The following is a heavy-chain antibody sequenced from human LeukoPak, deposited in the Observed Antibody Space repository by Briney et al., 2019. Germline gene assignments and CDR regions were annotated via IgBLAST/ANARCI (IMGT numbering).Heavy chain of an antibody. V-gene: IGHV4-59*01. CDR1: GGSISSYY. CDR2: IYYSGST. D-gene: IGHD2-2*01. CDR3: ARPAPAVSGWGRASEI. Sequence: SETLSLTCTVSGGSISSYYWSWIRQPPGKGLEWIGYIYYSGSTNYNPSLKSRVTISVDTSKNQFSLKLSSVTAADTAVYYCARPAPAVSGWGRASEIWGQGTMVTVSS. J-gene: IGHJ3*02.